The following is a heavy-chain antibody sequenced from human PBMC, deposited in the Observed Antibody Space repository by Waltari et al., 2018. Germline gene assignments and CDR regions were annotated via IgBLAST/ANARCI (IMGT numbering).Heavy chain of an antibody. D-gene: IGHD2-2*01. Sequence: QVQLQQWGAGLLKPSETLSLTCAVYCGSFSGYYWSWIRQPPGKGLEWIGEINHSGSTNYNPSLKSRVTISVDTSKNQFSLKLSSVTAADTAVYYCARGRYCSSTSCYRAYYYYGMDVWGQGTTVTVSS. CDR2: INHSGST. CDR3: ARGRYCSSTSCYRAYYYYGMDV. J-gene: IGHJ6*02. CDR1: CGSFSGYY. V-gene: IGHV4-34*01.